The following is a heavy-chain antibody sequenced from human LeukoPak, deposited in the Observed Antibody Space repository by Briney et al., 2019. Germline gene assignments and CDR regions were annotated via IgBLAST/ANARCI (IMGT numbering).Heavy chain of an antibody. CDR1: GGSISSYY. J-gene: IGHJ4*02. V-gene: IGHV4-4*07. CDR3: AREVTSEATPYFIDY. D-gene: IGHD6-25*01. CDR2: IYITGDT. Sequence: SETLSLTCTVSGGSISSYYWSWIRQPAGKGLEWIGRIYITGDTNYNPSLKSRVTMSVDPSKNQVSLKLRYVTAADTAVYYCAREVTSEATPYFIDYWGQGTLVTVSS.